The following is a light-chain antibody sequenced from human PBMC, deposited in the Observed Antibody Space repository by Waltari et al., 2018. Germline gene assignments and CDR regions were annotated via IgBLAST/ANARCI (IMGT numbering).Light chain of an antibody. CDR3: QQSATVPWT. CDR1: QSVGNNY. V-gene: IGKV3-20*01. J-gene: IGKJ1*01. CDR2: GTS. Sequence: ETVLTQSPGTLSLSTGEKATLSCRASQSVGNNYLAWYQQPPGQAPRLINRGTSSRDTGVPERFRGSGSGTDFTLTISRLDPEDFAIYYCQQSATVPWTFGQGTKVEIK.